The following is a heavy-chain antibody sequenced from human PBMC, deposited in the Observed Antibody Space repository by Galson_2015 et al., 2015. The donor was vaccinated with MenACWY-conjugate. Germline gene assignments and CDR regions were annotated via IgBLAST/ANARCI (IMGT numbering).Heavy chain of an antibody. CDR2: IPLDGSGK. V-gene: IGHV3-30*02. CDR1: GFTFSSYG. Sequence: SLRLSCAASGFTFSSYGMHWVRQAPGKGLEWVAFIPLDGSGKYYADSVKGRFTISRDNSKNTVDLQMNSLRPEDMAVYYCAKGHNYCVDVCGKGTPVTVSS. CDR3: AKGHNYCVDV. J-gene: IGHJ6*03.